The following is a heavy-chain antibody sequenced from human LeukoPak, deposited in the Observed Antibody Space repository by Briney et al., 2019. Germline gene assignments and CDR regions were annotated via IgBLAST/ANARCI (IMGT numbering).Heavy chain of an antibody. CDR1: GGSISSGSYY. CDR2: IYYSGST. V-gene: IGHV4-61*10. CDR3: ARGLIAARFFDY. J-gene: IGHJ4*02. D-gene: IGHD6-6*01. Sequence: SQTLSLTCTVSGGSISSGSYYWSWIRQPAGKGLEWIGYIYYSGSTNYNPSLKSQVTISVDTSKNQFSLKLSSVTAADTAVYYCARGLIAARFFDYWGQGTLVTVSS.